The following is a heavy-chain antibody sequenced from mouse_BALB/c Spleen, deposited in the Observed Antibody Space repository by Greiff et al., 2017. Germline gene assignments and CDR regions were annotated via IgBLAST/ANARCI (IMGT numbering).Heavy chain of an antibody. J-gene: IGHJ4*01. CDR2: ISSGGSYT. D-gene: IGHD3-3*01. CDR3: ARGLSHGMDY. Sequence: EVQLKESGGDLVKPGGSLKLSCAASGFTFSSYGMSWVRQTPDKRLEWVATISSGGSYTYYPDSVKGRFTISRDNAKNTLYLQMSSLKSEDTAMYYCARGLSHGMDYWGQGTSVTVSS. CDR1: GFTFSSYG. V-gene: IGHV5-6*01.